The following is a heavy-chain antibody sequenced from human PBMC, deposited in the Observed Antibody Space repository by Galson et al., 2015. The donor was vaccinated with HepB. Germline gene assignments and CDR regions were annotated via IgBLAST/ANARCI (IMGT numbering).Heavy chain of an antibody. CDR2: ISNDGSFQ. CDR3: AKGGLGTMVRGVIWWFDS. Sequence: SLRLSCAGSGFKFNDYAMHWVRLAPGKGLEWVAVISNDGSFQYYIDSVKGRFTISRDKSKNTLFLQMDRLRPEDTALYYCAKGGLGTMVRGVIWWFDSWGQGTLVTASS. V-gene: IGHV3-30*18. D-gene: IGHD3-10*01. J-gene: IGHJ5*01. CDR1: GFKFNDYA.